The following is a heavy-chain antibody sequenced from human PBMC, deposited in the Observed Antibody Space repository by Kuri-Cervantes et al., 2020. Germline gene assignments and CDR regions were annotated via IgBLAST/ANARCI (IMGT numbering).Heavy chain of an antibody. D-gene: IGHD5-12*01. CDR2: IKQDGSEK. CDR1: GFTFSSYW. J-gene: IGHJ6*03. Sequence: GESLKISCAASGFTFSSYWMSWVRQAPGKGLEWVANIKQDGSEKYYVDSVKGRFTISRDNAKNSLYLQMNSLRAEDTAVYYCARGREISVSGYGDYMDVWGKGTTVTVSS. V-gene: IGHV3-7*01. CDR3: ARGREISVSGYGDYMDV.